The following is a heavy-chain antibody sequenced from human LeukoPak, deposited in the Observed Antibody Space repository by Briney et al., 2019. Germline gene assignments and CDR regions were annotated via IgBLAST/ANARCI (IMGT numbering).Heavy chain of an antibody. CDR1: GGSIGSSSYY. D-gene: IGHD3-16*01. CDR2: IYYSGST. V-gene: IGHV4-39*07. J-gene: IGHJ5*02. Sequence: PSETLSLTCTVSGGSIGSSSYYWGWIRQPPGKGLEWIGSIYYSGSTYYNPSLKSRVTISVDTSKNQFSLKLSSVTAADTAVYYCAREGPYLWFDPWGQGTLVTVSS. CDR3: AREGPYLWFDP.